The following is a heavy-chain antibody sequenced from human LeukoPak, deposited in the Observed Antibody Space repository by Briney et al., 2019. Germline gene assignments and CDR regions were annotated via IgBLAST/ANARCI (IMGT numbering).Heavy chain of an antibody. Sequence: SETLSLTCTVSGGSISSYYWSWIRQPPGKGLEWIGYIYYSGSTNYNPSLKSRVTISVDTSKNQFSLKLSSVTAADTAVYYCARQVTFVGVIVLFGYWGQGTLVTVSS. CDR1: GGSISSYY. V-gene: IGHV4-59*08. CDR3: ARQVTFVGVIVLFGY. J-gene: IGHJ4*02. CDR2: IYYSGST. D-gene: IGHD3-16*02.